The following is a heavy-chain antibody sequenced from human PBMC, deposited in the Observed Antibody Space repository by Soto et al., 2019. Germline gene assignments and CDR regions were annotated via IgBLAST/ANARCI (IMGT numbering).Heavy chain of an antibody. Sequence: ASVKVSCKVSGYTLTELSMHWVRQAPGKGLEWMGGFDPEDGETIYAQKFQGRVTMTEDTSTDTAYMELSSLRSEDTAVYYCATSSLYTIFALAFDYWGQGTLVTVSS. D-gene: IGHD3-3*01. V-gene: IGHV1-24*01. CDR2: FDPEDGET. J-gene: IGHJ4*02. CDR1: GYTLTELS. CDR3: ATSSLYTIFALAFDY.